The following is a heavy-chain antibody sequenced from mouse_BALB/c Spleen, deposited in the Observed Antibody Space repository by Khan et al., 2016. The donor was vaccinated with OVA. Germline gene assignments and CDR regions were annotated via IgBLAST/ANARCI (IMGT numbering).Heavy chain of an antibody. J-gene: IGHJ3*01. CDR1: GYTFTDYA. D-gene: IGHD2-4*01. V-gene: IGHV1S137*01. Sequence: VELVESGPEVVRPGVSVKISCKGSGYTFTDYAMHWVKQCHAKSLEWIGVISTYNGNTNYNQKFKDKATMTVDKSSSTAYMELARLTSEDSAIYYCARGGDYQFAYGGQGTLVTVSA. CDR2: ISTYNGNT. CDR3: ARGGDYQFAY.